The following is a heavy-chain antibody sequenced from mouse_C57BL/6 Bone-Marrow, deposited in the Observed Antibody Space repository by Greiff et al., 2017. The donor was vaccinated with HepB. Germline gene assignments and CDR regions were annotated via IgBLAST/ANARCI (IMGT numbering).Heavy chain of an antibody. J-gene: IGHJ4*01. Sequence: EVMLVESGGGLVQPKGSLKLSCAASGFSFNTYAMNWVRQAPGKGLEWVARIRSKSNNYATYYADSVKDRFTISRDDSESMLYLQMNNLKTEDTAMYYCVPTVVDAMDYWGQGTSVTVSS. CDR1: GFSFNTYA. V-gene: IGHV10-1*01. CDR3: VPTVVDAMDY. CDR2: IRSKSNNYAT. D-gene: IGHD1-1*01.